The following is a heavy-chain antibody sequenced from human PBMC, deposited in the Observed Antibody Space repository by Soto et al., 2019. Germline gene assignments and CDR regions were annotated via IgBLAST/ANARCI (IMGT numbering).Heavy chain of an antibody. J-gene: IGHJ5*02. Sequence: SGTLSRTCTDSGGSISRHYWSWIRQPPGKGQEWIGYIYYSGSTNYNPSLKSRVTISVDTSKNQFSLKLSSVTAADTAVYYCARYGSGSSVWFDPWGQGTLVTVS. V-gene: IGHV4-59*11. CDR3: ARYGSGSSVWFDP. CDR2: IYYSGST. CDR1: GGSISRHY. D-gene: IGHD3-10*01.